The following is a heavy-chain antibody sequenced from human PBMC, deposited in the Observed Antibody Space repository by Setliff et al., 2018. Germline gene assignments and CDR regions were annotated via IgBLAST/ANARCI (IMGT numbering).Heavy chain of an antibody. CDR1: GGSIRSSRYE. J-gene: IGHJ6*03. CDR2: IYYSGST. D-gene: IGHD3-16*02. CDR3: ARLHYDYVWGSYRTSDYYYYYYMDV. V-gene: IGHV4-39*01. Sequence: SETLSLTCTVSGGSIRSSRYEWGWIRQPPGKGLEWIGSIYYSGSTYYNPSLKSRVTISVDTSKNQFSLKLSSVTAADTAVYYCARLHYDYVWGSYRTSDYYYYYYMDVWGKGTTVTVSS.